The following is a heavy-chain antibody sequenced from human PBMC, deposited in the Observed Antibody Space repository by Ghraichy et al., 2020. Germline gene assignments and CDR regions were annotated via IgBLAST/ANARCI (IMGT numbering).Heavy chain of an antibody. D-gene: IGHD1-26*01. CDR3: ARGSIEWDLRVGAFDI. V-gene: IGHV4-59*01. Sequence: SCTVSGGSITSYYWSWFRQPPGKGLEWIGDLYYTGSTDYNPSLKSRVTISVDTSKSQFSLKLRSVTAADTAVYYCARGSIEWDLRVGAFDIWGQGTMVTISS. CDR1: GGSITSYY. CDR2: LYYTGST. J-gene: IGHJ3*02.